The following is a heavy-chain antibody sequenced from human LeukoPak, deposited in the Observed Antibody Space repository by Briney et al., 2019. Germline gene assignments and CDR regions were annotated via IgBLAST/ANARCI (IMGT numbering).Heavy chain of an antibody. CDR1: GITFSSYD. CDR2: ISGSSSAT. V-gene: IGHV3-48*02. CDR3: ARDRDYSFDY. J-gene: IGHJ4*02. Sequence: GGSLRLSCAASGITFSSYDMNWVRQAPGKGLEWVSHISGSSSATYYTDSVKGRFTMSRDKARNSLYLQMNSLRDEDTAVYYCARDRDYSFDYWGQGALVTVSS. D-gene: IGHD4-11*01.